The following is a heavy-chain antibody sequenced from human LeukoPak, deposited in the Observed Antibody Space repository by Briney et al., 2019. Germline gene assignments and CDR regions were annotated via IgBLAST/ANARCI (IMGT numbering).Heavy chain of an antibody. V-gene: IGHV3-23*01. CDR3: AKYLTARGPPYALDV. CDR1: VFAFSSYA. D-gene: IGHD1-14*01. J-gene: IGHJ6*02. Sequence: GGSLRLSCVASVFAFSSYAMSWVRQAPGKGLEWVSGITVSGGTTYYTDSVKGRLTISRDNSKNTLYLQMNSLRAEDSAVYYCAKYLTARGPPYALDVWGQGTTVTVSS. CDR2: ITVSGGTT.